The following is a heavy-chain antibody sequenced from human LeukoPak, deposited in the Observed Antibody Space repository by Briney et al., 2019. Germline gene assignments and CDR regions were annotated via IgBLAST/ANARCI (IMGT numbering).Heavy chain of an antibody. J-gene: IGHJ6*02. V-gene: IGHV4-34*01. Sequence: PSETLSLTCAVYGGSFSGYYWSWIRQPPGKRLEWIGEINHSGSTNYNPSLKSRVTISVDTSKNQFSLKLSSVTAADTAVYYCARSPVLGYCSGGSCYSQGYYYYYGMDVWGQGTTVTVSS. CDR2: INHSGST. D-gene: IGHD2-15*01. CDR3: ARSPVLGYCSGGSCYSQGYYYYYGMDV. CDR1: GGSFSGYY.